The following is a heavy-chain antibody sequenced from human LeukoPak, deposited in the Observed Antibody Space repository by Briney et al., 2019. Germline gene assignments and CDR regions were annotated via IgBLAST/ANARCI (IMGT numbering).Heavy chain of an antibody. V-gene: IGHV4-59*01. CDR1: GGSFSIFY. Sequence: SETLSLTCTVSGGSFSIFYWNWIRQPPGKGLEWIGYIYYSGSINYNPSLTNRLTISVDTSKNQFSLSLNSVTAADTAIYYCARGFDSKLTYFDSWGQGTLVTVSS. CDR2: IYYSGSI. CDR3: ARGFDSKLTYFDS. J-gene: IGHJ4*02. D-gene: IGHD5-12*01.